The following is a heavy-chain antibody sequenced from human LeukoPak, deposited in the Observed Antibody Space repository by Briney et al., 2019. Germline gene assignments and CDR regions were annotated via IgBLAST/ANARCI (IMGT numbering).Heavy chain of an antibody. J-gene: IGHJ5*02. CDR1: GYTFTGYY. CDR3: ARVDTAMVGTNWFDP. Sequence: ASVKVSCKASGYTFTGYYMHWVRQAPGQGLEWMGRINPNSGGTNYAQKFQGRVTMTRDTSIGTAYMELSRLRSDDTAVYYCARVDTAMVGTNWFDPWGQGTLVTVSS. CDR2: INPNSGGT. V-gene: IGHV1-2*06. D-gene: IGHD5-18*01.